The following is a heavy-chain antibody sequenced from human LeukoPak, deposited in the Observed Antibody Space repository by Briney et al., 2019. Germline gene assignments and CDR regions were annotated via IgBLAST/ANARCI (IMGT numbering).Heavy chain of an antibody. D-gene: IGHD6-19*01. CDR2: IYYGGST. CDR3: AAIPQPWLVWWYFDY. J-gene: IGHJ4*02. CDR1: GGSISSYY. V-gene: IGHV4-59*08. Sequence: PSETLSLTCTVSGGSISSYYWSWIRQPPGKGLEWIGYIYYGGSTNYNPSLKSRVTISVDTSKNQFSLKLSSVTAADTAVYYCAAIPQPWLVWWYFDYWGQGTLVTVSS.